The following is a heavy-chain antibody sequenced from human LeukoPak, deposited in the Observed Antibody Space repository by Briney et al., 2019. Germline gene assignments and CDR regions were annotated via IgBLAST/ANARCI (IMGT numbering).Heavy chain of an antibody. V-gene: IGHV4-34*01. CDR3: ARGPLGDFWSGSTNYYYGMDV. CDR1: GGSFSGYY. D-gene: IGHD3-3*01. CDR2: INHSGST. Sequence: SETLSLTCAVYGGSFSGYYWSWIRQPPGKGLEWIGEINHSGSTNYNPSLKSRVTISVDTSKNQFSLKLSSVTAADTAVYYCARGPLGDFWSGSTNYYYGMDVWGQGTTVTVSS. J-gene: IGHJ6*02.